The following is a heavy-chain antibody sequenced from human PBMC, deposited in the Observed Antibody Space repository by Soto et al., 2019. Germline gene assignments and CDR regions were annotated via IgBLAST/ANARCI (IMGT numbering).Heavy chain of an antibody. J-gene: IGHJ6*02. Sequence: QLQLQESGSGLVKPSQTLSLTCAVSGGSISSGGYSWSWIRQPPGKGLEWIGYIYHSGSTYYNPSLKSRVTISVDRSKNQFSLKLSSVTAADTAVYYCARAIGYCSGGSCYTGYYYGMDVWGQGTTVTVSS. D-gene: IGHD2-15*01. CDR2: IYHSGST. CDR3: ARAIGYCSGGSCYTGYYYGMDV. CDR1: GGSISSGGYS. V-gene: IGHV4-30-2*01.